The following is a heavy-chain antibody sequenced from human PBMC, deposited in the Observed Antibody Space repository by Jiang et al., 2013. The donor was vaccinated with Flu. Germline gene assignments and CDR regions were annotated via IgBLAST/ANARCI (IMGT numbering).Heavy chain of an antibody. D-gene: IGHD3-10*01. CDR2: INQSGST. CDR1: GVSFSNYY. CDR3: ATAFWGFGDDY. J-gene: IGHJ4*02. Sequence: LLKPSETLSLTCAVDGVSFSNYYWTWIRQPPGKGLQWIGEINQSGSTNYNPSLKTRATISVDRSKKQFSLNLMSVTAADTAIYYCATAFWGFGDDYWGQGSLVVVSS. V-gene: IGHV4-34*01.